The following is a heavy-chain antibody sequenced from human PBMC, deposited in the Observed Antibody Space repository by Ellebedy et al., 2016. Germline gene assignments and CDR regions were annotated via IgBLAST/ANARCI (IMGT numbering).Heavy chain of an antibody. CDR3: ARLQRDIVAILDY. CDR1: GYSFTSYW. Sequence: GGSLRLXXKGSGYSFTSYWIGWVRQMPGKGLEWMGIIYPGDSDTRYSPSFQGQVTISADKSISTAYLQWSSLKASDTAMYYCARLQRDIVAILDYWGQGTLVTVSS. J-gene: IGHJ4*02. V-gene: IGHV5-51*01. CDR2: IYPGDSDT. D-gene: IGHD5-12*01.